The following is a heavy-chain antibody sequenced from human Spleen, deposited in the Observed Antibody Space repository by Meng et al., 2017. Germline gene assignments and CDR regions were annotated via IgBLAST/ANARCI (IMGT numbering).Heavy chain of an antibody. CDR2: INPTDGGT. J-gene: IGHJ5*02. V-gene: IGHV1-46*01. Sequence: ASVKVSCKASGYTFPDYWLRWVRRAPGQGLDWMGIINPTDGGTFYAQKFQDKVTMTRDTSTTTVYMELSSLRSEDTAVYYCARAGVAAAGQLDPWGQGTLVTVSS. CDR3: ARAGVAAAGQLDP. D-gene: IGHD6-13*01. CDR1: GYTFPDYW.